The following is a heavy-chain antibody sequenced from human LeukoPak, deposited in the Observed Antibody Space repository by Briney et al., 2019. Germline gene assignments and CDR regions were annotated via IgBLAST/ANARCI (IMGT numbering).Heavy chain of an antibody. J-gene: IGHJ5*02. CDR1: GGSISSGDYY. Sequence: SQTLSLTCTVSGGSISSGDYYWSWIRQHPGKGLEWIGYIYYSGGTYYNPSLKSRVTISVDTSKNQFSLKLSSVTAADTAVYYCARDHTTSSNWFDPWGQGTLVTVSS. CDR2: IYYSGGT. D-gene: IGHD2-2*01. V-gene: IGHV4-31*03. CDR3: ARDHTTSSNWFDP.